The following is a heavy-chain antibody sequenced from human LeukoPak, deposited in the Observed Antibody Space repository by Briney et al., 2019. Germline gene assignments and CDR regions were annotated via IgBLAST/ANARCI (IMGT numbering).Heavy chain of an antibody. CDR2: ISGSGGGT. V-gene: IGHV3-23*01. CDR3: AKLEMATIF. CDR1: GFTFSSYV. Sequence: PGGSLRLSCAASGFTFSSYVMSWVRQAPGKGLEWVSAISGSGGGTYYADSVKGRFTISRDNSKNTLHLQMNSLRVEDTAVYYCAKLEMATIFWGQGTLVTVSS. J-gene: IGHJ4*02. D-gene: IGHD5-24*01.